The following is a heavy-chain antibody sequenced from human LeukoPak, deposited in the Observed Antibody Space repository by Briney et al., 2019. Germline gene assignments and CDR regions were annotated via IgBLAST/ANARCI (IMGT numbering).Heavy chain of an antibody. V-gene: IGHV3-53*01. CDR3: ARDRSVRSSGWYHFDY. D-gene: IGHD6-19*01. Sequence: GGSLRLSCTVSGFTVSSNSMSWVRQAPGKGLEWVSFIYSGGNTHYSDSVKGRFTISRDNSKNTLYLQMNSLRAEDTAVYYCARDRSVRSSGWYHFDYWGQGTLVTVSS. J-gene: IGHJ4*02. CDR1: GFTVSSNS. CDR2: IYSGGNT.